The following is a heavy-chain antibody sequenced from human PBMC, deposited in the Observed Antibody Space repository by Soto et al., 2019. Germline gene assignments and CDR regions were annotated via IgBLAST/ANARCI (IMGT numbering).Heavy chain of an antibody. D-gene: IGHD6-19*01. CDR3: ARYNSDRLDY. CDR2: ISYDGSKA. V-gene: IGHV3-33*01. CDR1: GFTFNNYG. Sequence: PGRSLRLSCAASGFTFNNYGMHWVRQAPGKGLEWVAVISYDGSKAYYADSVKGRFTISRDNSKNTVYLQMYSLRTEDTAVFYCARYNSDRLDYWGQGT. J-gene: IGHJ4*02.